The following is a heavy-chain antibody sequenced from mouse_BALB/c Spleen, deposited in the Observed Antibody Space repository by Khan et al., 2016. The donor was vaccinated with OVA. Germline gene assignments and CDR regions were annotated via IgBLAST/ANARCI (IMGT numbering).Heavy chain of an antibody. V-gene: IGHV3-2*02. J-gene: IGHJ2*01. CDR2: ISYSGST. CDR1: GYSITSGYG. CDR3: ARTARIKY. D-gene: IGHD1-2*01. Sequence: EVKLEVSGPGLVKPSQSLSLTCTVTGYSITSGYGWNWIRQFPGNKLEWMGYISYSGSTNYNPSLQSRISITRDTSKNQFFLQLNSVTTEDTATYYCARTARIKYWGKGTTLTVSS.